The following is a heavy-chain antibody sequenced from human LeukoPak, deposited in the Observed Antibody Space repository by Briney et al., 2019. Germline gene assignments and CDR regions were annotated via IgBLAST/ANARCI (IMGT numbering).Heavy chain of an antibody. CDR3: AKDPNYYDSSGYSSR. CDR1: GFTFSDYY. J-gene: IGHJ4*02. V-gene: IGHV3-11*01. CDR2: ISSSGSTI. Sequence: GGSLRLSCAASGFTFSDYYMSWIRQAPGKGLEWVSYISSSGSTIYYADSVKGRFTISRDNSKNTLYLQMNSLRAEDTAVYYCAKDPNYYDSSGYSSRWGQGTLVTVSS. D-gene: IGHD3-22*01.